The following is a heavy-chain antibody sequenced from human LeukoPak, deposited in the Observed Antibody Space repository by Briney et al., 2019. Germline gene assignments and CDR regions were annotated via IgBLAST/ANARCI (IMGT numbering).Heavy chain of an antibody. CDR1: GFTFSSYG. D-gene: IGHD5-18*01. CDR2: IAYDGSNQ. CDR3: ATYRQVLLPFES. Sequence: GGSLRLSCAASGFTFSSYGMHWVRQAPGKGLEWVAVIAYDGSNQYYADSVRGRFTISRDNSKSILSLQMNSLRAEDTAIYYCATYRQVLLPFESWGQGTLVTVSS. J-gene: IGHJ4*02. V-gene: IGHV3-30*03.